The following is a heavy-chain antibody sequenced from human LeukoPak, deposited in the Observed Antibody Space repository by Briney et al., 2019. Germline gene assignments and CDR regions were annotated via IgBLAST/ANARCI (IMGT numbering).Heavy chain of an antibody. V-gene: IGHV1-69*04. D-gene: IGHD2-2*02. CDR1: GGTFSSCT. CDR3: ARDAPLYCSSTSCYTFDY. Sequence: SVKVSCKASGGTFSSCTISWVRQAPGQGLEWMGRIIPILGIANYAQKFQGRVTITADKSTSTAYMELSSLRSEDTAVYYCARDAPLYCSSTSCYTFDYWGQGTLVTVSS. CDR2: IIPILGIA. J-gene: IGHJ4*02.